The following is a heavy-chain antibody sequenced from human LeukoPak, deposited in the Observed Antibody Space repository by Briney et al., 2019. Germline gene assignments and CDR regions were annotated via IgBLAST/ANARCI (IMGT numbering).Heavy chain of an antibody. Sequence: GGSLRLSCAASGFTVSTNYMTWVRQAPGKGLEWVSVIYSGGSTYYADSVKGRFTISRDNSKNTLYLQMNSLRPEDTAVYYCAREANSYYYGSGSYFYSDYWGQGTLVTVSS. CDR1: GFTVSTNY. D-gene: IGHD3-10*01. CDR3: AREANSYYYGSGSYFYSDY. J-gene: IGHJ4*02. CDR2: IYSGGST. V-gene: IGHV3-66*02.